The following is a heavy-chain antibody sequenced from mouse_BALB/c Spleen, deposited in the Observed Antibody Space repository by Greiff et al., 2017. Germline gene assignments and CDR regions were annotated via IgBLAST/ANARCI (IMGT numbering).Heavy chain of an antibody. CDR3: ARHNYGNYERAWFAY. V-gene: IGHV5-12-2*01. Sequence: EVKLVESGGGLVQPGGSLKLSCAASGFTFSSYTMSWVRQTPEKRLEWVAYISTGGGSTYYPDTVKGRFTISRDNAKNTLYLQMSSLKSEDTAMYYCARHNYGNYERAWFAYWGQGTLVTVSA. CDR2: ISTGGGST. J-gene: IGHJ3*01. D-gene: IGHD2-1*01. CDR1: GFTFSSYT.